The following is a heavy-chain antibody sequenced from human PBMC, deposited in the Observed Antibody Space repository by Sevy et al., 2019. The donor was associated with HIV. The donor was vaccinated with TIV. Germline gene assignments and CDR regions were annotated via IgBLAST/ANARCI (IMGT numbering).Heavy chain of an antibody. CDR1: GYTFTSYG. CDR2: LSAYNGNT. Sequence: ASVKVSCKASGYTFTSYGISWVRQAPGQGLEWMGWLSAYNGNTNYAQKLQGRVTMTTETSTSTAYMELRSLRSDDTAVYYCARDQISNYCSSTSCQRPDYWGQGTLVTVSS. D-gene: IGHD2-2*01. CDR3: ARDQISNYCSSTSCQRPDY. V-gene: IGHV1-18*01. J-gene: IGHJ4*02.